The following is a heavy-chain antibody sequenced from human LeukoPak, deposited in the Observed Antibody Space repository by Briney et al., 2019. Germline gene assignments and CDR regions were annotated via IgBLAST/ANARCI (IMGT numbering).Heavy chain of an antibody. Sequence: ASVKVSCKASGYTFTGYYMHWVRQAPGQGLEWMGWINPNSGGTNYAQKFQGRVTMTEDTPTDTAYMELSSLRSEDTAVYYCARAPPSPNHSGSYFEFDYWGQGTLVTVSS. D-gene: IGHD1-26*01. CDR2: INPNSGGT. CDR1: GYTFTGYY. V-gene: IGHV1-2*02. CDR3: ARAPPSPNHSGSYFEFDY. J-gene: IGHJ4*02.